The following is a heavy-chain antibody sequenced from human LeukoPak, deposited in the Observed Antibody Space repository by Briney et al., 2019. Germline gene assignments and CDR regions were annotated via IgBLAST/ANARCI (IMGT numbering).Heavy chain of an antibody. D-gene: IGHD3-22*01. Sequence: PGGSLRLSCAASGFTFSSYSMSWVRQAPGKGLEWVSLISGSGLSTYYADSVKGRFTISRDNSKNTLYLQMNSLRAEDTAVYYCARDRDDSSGYYYYYGMDVWGQGTTVTVSS. J-gene: IGHJ6*02. CDR1: GFTFSSYS. CDR2: ISGSGLST. V-gene: IGHV3-23*01. CDR3: ARDRDDSSGYYYYYGMDV.